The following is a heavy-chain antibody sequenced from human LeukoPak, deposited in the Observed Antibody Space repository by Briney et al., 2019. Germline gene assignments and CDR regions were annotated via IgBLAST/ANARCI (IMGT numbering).Heavy chain of an antibody. D-gene: IGHD6-25*01. CDR2: IYPGDSDT. V-gene: IGHV5-51*01. Sequence: GESLKISCKASGYIFTSYWSGWVGQLPGKGLEWLGIIYPGDSDTRYSPSFQGEVTISADKSISTAFLQWMSRQAAEHAVFYCARRRYSRDYDLWYGMDVWGQGTTGTVSS. CDR1: GYIFTSYW. CDR3: ARRRYSRDYDLWYGMDV. J-gene: IGHJ6*02.